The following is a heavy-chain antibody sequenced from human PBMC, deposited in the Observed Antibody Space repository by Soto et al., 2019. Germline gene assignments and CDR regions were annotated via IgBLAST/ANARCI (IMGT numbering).Heavy chain of an antibody. Sequence: KPSETLSLTCSVSGGSISSSSYYWGWIRQPPGKGLEWIGSIYYSGTTYYIPSLKSRVTISVDTSKNQFSLKLNSVTAADTAVYYCARHPSYYYDGSGYPHFDYWGQGTLVTVSS. V-gene: IGHV4-39*01. CDR3: ARHPSYYYDGSGYPHFDY. CDR1: GGSISSSSYY. D-gene: IGHD3-22*01. J-gene: IGHJ4*02. CDR2: IYYSGTT.